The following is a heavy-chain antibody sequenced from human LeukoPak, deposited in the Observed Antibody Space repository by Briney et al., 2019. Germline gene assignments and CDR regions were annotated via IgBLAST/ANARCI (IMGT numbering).Heavy chain of an antibody. CDR2: IYYSGST. V-gene: IGHV4-59*01. D-gene: IGHD2-15*01. CDR1: GGSISGYY. J-gene: IGHJ4*02. Sequence: SETLSLTCTVSGGSISGYYWSWIRQPPGKGLEWIGYIYYSGSTNYNPSLKSRVTISVDTSKNQFSLKLSSVTAADTAVYYCARGVVAAPQTFDYWGQGTLVAVSS. CDR3: ARGVVAAPQTFDY.